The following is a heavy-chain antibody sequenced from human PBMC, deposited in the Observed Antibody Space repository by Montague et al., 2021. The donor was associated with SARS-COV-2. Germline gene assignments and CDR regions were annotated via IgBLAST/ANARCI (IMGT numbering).Heavy chain of an antibody. Sequence: SETLSLTCAVYGGSFSGYYWTWIRQSPGKGLEWIAEINHSGTTNYNFNPSLRSRVTISVDTSKSQFSLKLSSVTAADTDVYYCARWDPPTLTLIGLRGKSASDYWGQGTLVTVSS. CDR1: GGSFSGYY. J-gene: IGHJ4*02. CDR3: ARWDPPTLTLIGLRGKSASDY. CDR2: INHSGTT. V-gene: IGHV4-34*01. D-gene: IGHD4-23*01.